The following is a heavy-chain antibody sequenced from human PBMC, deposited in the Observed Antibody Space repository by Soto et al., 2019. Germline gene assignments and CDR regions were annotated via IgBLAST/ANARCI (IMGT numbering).Heavy chain of an antibody. V-gene: IGHV3-30-3*01. Sequence: QVQLVESGGGVVQPGRSLRLSCAASGFTFSSYAMHWVRQAPGKGLEWVAVISYDGSNKYYADSVKGRFTISRDNSKNTLYLQMNSLRAEDTAVYYCARDGGPRLWFGESTPYGMDVWCQGTTVTVSS. J-gene: IGHJ6*01. CDR1: GFTFSSYA. D-gene: IGHD3-10*01. CDR3: ARDGGPRLWFGESTPYGMDV. CDR2: ISYDGSNK.